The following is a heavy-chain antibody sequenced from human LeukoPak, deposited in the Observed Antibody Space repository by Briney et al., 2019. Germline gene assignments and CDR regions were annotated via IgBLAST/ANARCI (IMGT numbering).Heavy chain of an antibody. J-gene: IGHJ4*02. CDR3: ARGEVTTLDY. V-gene: IGHV3-66*02. CDR1: GFTVSSTY. Sequence: GGSLRLSCAASGFTVSSTYMSWVRPAPGKGLEWVSVIYSGGNTSYAASVKGRFTISRDNSKNTLYLQMNSLIAEDTAVYYCARGEVTTLDYWGQGTLVTVSS. CDR2: IYSGGNT. D-gene: IGHD4-17*01.